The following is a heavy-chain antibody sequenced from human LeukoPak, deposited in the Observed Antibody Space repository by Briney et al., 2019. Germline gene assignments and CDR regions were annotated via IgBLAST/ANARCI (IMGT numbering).Heavy chain of an antibody. D-gene: IGHD6-13*01. V-gene: IGHV3-64D*09. CDR3: VKEYSHGFDY. J-gene: IGHJ4*02. CDR1: GLTLRDYV. CDR2: ICSNWGLT. Sequence: PGGSLRPSCSAYGLTLRDYVMDWVPPAPGKGPEYVSAICSNWGLTYYADAAQGRFTIYRDSSKNTVYLQMNGLRTQDTAVYYCVKEYSHGFDYWGRGTLVTVSS.